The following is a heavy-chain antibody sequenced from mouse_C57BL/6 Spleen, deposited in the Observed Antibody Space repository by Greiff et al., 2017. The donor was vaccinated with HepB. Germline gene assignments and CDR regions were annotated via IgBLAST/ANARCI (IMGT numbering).Heavy chain of an antibody. J-gene: IGHJ3*01. D-gene: IGHD1-1*01. CDR1: GYTFTSYW. V-gene: IGHV1-72*01. Sequence: QVQLQQPGAELVKPGASVKLSCKASGYTFTSYWMHWVKQRPGRGLEWIGRIDPNSGGTKYNEKFKSKATLTVDKPSSTAYMQLSSLTSEDSAVYYCAREEKSGPYYYGSSVAYWGQGTLVTVSA. CDR2: IDPNSGGT. CDR3: AREEKSGPYYYGSSVAY.